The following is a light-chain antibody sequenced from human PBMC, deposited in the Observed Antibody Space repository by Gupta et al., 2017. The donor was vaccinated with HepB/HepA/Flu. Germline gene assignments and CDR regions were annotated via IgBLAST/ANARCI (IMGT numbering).Light chain of an antibody. J-gene: IGKJ3*01. CDR3: QQSDSTPFT. Sequence: DLQMTQSPSSLSASIGDRVTITCRSSQPIANFLNWYQQKPGKAPKILIYVASSFQGGVPSRFSGSGSGTDFTLTISRLQAEDFATYDGQQSDSTPFTCGHGTKVEIK. V-gene: IGKV1-39*01. CDR2: VAS. CDR1: QPIANF.